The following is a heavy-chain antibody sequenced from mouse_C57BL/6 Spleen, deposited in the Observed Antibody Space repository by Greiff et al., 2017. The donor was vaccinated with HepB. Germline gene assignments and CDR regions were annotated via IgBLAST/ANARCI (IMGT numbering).Heavy chain of an antibody. CDR3: ARWGTTVRGTDY. CDR2: INPYNGDT. Sequence: VQLKQSGPELVKPGDSVKISCKASGYSFTGYFMNWVMQSHGKSLEWIGRINPYNGDTFYNQKFKGKATLTVDKSSSTAHMELRSLTSEDSAVYYCARWGTTVRGTDYWGQGTTLTVSS. D-gene: IGHD1-1*01. J-gene: IGHJ2*01. V-gene: IGHV1-20*01. CDR1: GYSFTGYF.